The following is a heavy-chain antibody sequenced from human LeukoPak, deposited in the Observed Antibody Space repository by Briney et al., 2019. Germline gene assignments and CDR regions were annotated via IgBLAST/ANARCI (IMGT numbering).Heavy chain of an antibody. Sequence: SETLSLTCTVSGGSISSYYWSWIRQPAGKGLEWIGRIYTSGSTNYNPSLESRVTMSVDTSKNQFSLKLSSVTAADTAVYYCARALYCSSTSCHYYYYGMDVWGQGTTVTVSS. J-gene: IGHJ6*02. CDR1: GGSISSYY. D-gene: IGHD2-2*01. CDR3: ARALYCSSTSCHYYYYGMDV. CDR2: IYTSGST. V-gene: IGHV4-4*07.